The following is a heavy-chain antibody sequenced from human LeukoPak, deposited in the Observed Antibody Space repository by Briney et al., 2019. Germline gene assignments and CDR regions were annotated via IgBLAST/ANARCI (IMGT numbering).Heavy chain of an antibody. CDR2: ISSSGNTI. CDR1: GFTFSSYE. V-gene: IGHV3-48*03. CDR3: ARGGGYYGSGSLHYYYYGMDV. J-gene: IGHJ6*02. Sequence: GGSLRLSCAASGFTFSSYEMNWVHQAPGKGLEWVSYISSSGNTIYYADSVKGRLTISRDNAKNSLYLQMNSLRAEDTAVYYCARGGGYYGSGSLHYYYYGMDVWGQGTTVTVSS. D-gene: IGHD3-10*01.